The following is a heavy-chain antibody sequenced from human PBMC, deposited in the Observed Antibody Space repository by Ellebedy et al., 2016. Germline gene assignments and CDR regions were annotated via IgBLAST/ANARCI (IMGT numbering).Heavy chain of an antibody. D-gene: IGHD2-21*02. CDR3: ARLELGMTYY. V-gene: IGHV4-39*01. Sequence: SETLSLXXTVSGGSTTSSSYNWVWIHYSGSTYSNPSLKSRVTISVDTSENQFSLKLSSVTAADTAVYYCARLELGMTYYWGQGTLVTVSS. CDR2: YSGST. CDR1: GGSTTSSSYN. J-gene: IGHJ4*02.